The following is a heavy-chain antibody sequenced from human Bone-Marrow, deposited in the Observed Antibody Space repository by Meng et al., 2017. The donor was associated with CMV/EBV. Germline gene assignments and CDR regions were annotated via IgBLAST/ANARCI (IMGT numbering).Heavy chain of an antibody. V-gene: IGHV3-74*01. CDR2: INSDGSST. D-gene: IGHD6-6*01. J-gene: IGHJ6*01. CDR3: AKSSSRDPYYYHGMDV. Sequence: GESLKISCAASGFTFSSYWMHWVRQAPGKGLVWVSRINSDGSSTSYADSVKGRFTISRDNAKTTLYLQMNSLRAEDTAVYYCAKSSSRDPYYYHGMDVGGQGTTVTVSS. CDR1: GFTFSSYW.